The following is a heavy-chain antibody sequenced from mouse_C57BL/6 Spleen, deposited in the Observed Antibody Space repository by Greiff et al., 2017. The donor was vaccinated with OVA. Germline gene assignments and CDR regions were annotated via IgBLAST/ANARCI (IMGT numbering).Heavy chain of an antibody. Sequence: VQLQQPGAELVKPGASVKLSCKASGYTFTSYWMHWVKQRPGQGLEWIGMIHPNSGSTNYNEKFKSKATLTVDKSSSTAYMQLSSLTSEDSAVYYCARGDGNFYYAMDYWGQGTSATVSS. J-gene: IGHJ4*01. CDR3: ARGDGNFYYAMDY. V-gene: IGHV1-64*01. CDR2: IHPNSGST. CDR1: GYTFTSYW. D-gene: IGHD2-1*01.